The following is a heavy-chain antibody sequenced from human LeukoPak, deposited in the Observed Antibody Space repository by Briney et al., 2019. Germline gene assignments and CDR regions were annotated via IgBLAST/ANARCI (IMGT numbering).Heavy chain of an antibody. J-gene: IGHJ4*02. CDR1: GYTFTSYG. Sequence: ASLKVSCKASGYTFTSYGISWVRQAPGQGLEWMGWISAYNGNTNYTQKLQGRVTMTTDTSTSTGYMELRSLRSDDTAVYYCARDRLRSYYYDSSCDYWGQGTLVTVSS. CDR2: ISAYNGNT. D-gene: IGHD3-22*01. V-gene: IGHV1-18*01. CDR3: ARDRLRSYYYDSSCDY.